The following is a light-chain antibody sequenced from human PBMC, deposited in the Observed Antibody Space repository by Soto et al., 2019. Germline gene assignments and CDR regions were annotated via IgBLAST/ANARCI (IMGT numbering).Light chain of an antibody. CDR3: SSYRTMTTLV. J-gene: IGLJ2*01. CDR1: SSDIGGYNF. Sequence: QSALTQPASVSGSPGQSITISCTGTSSDIGGYNFVSWYQQHPGKASKLMIYEVTNRPSGISNRFSGSKSGNTASLTISGVQPEDEADYYCSSYRTMTTLVFGGGTKLTVL. CDR2: EVT. V-gene: IGLV2-14*01.